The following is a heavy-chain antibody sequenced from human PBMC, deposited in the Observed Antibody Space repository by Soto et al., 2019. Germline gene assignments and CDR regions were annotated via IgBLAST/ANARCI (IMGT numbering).Heavy chain of an antibody. Sequence: SLTCTVSGGSISSGGYYWSWIRQHPGKGLEWIGYIYYSGSTYYNPSLKSRLTISVDTSKNQFSLKLSSVTAADTAVYYCARRYAGNFDYWGQGTLVTVSS. CDR3: ARRYAGNFDY. V-gene: IGHV4-31*03. CDR1: GGSISSGGYY. D-gene: IGHD2-8*01. CDR2: IYYSGST. J-gene: IGHJ4*02.